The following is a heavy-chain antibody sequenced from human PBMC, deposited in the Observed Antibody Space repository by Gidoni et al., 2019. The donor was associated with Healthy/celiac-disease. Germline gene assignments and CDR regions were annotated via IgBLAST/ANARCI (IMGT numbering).Heavy chain of an antibody. J-gene: IGHJ2*01. CDR2: MNPNSGNT. CDR1: GYTFTSYD. D-gene: IGHD6-19*01. CDR3: ARRVDSSGWYYRDWYFDL. V-gene: IGHV1-8*01. Sequence: QVQLVQSGAEVKKPGASVKVSCKASGYTFTSYDINWVRQATGQGLEWMGWMNPNSGNTGYAQKFQGRVTMTRNTSISTAYMELSSLRSEDTAVYYCARRVDSSGWYYRDWYFDLWGRGTLVTVSS.